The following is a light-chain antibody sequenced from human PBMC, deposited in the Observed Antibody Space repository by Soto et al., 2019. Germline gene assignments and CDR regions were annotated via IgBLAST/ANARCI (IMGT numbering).Light chain of an antibody. V-gene: IGKV3-20*01. J-gene: IGKJ1*01. CDR1: QSVHNNF. Sequence: EIVLTQSLGTLSLSPGERATLSCRASQSVHNNFLAWYQQKPGQAPRLLIYAASRRATGIPDRFSGSGSGTDFTLTISRLEPEDFAVYYCQQYGISLRTFGQGTKVDIK. CDR2: AAS. CDR3: QQYGISLRT.